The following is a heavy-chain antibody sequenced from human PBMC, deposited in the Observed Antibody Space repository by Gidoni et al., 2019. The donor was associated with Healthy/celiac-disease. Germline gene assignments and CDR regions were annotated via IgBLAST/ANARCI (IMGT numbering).Heavy chain of an antibody. CDR1: GYSFTSYW. V-gene: IGHV5-51*01. J-gene: IGHJ4*02. CDR3: ARYLTWYHYFDY. D-gene: IGHD6-13*01. Sequence: EVQRVQSGEEVKKPGEPRKISGKGSGYSFTSYWIGWVRQMPGKGLEWLGIIYPGDSDTRYSPSFQGQVTISSDKSISTAYLQWSSLKASDTAMYYCARYLTWYHYFDYWGQGTLVTVSS. CDR2: IYPGDSDT.